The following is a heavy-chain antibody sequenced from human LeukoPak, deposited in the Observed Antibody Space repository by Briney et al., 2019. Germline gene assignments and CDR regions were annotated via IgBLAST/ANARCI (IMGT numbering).Heavy chain of an antibody. D-gene: IGHD6-19*01. CDR1: GGTFSSYA. V-gene: IGHV1-69*13. CDR3: AREEGIAVAGLTSFDY. Sequence: ASVKVSCKASGGTFSSYAISWVRQAPGQGLEWMGGIIPIFGTANYAQKFQGRVTITADESTSTAYMELSSLRSEDTAVYYCAREEGIAVAGLTSFDYWGQGTLVTVSS. CDR2: IIPIFGTA. J-gene: IGHJ4*02.